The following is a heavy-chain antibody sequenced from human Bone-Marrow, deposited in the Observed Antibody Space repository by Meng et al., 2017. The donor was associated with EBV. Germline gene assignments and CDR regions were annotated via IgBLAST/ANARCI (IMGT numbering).Heavy chain of an antibody. J-gene: IGHJ4*02. CDR3: VRDLWLRIGECV. CDR1: GDSFNTFG. Sequence: GQLVKSGEEVKKPGSPVKVSCKGSGDSFNTFGISWVRQAPGQGLEWMGDITPVFGVANYAESFQGRVTISADTSTRTTYMDLSSLRSDDTAVYYCVRDLWLRIGECVWGQGTLVTVSS. V-gene: IGHV1-69*17. CDR2: ITPVFGVA. D-gene: IGHD5-12*01.